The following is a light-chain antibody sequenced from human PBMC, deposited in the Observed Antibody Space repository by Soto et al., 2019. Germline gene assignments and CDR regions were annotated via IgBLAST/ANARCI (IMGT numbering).Light chain of an antibody. CDR1: KNDIGVYDF. V-gene: IGLV2-8*01. CDR3: KSYDGSYPYV. CDR2: EVV. J-gene: IGLJ1*01. Sequence: QSVLTQPPSAPGSPGQSVTISCTGTKNDIGVYDFVSWYQHHPGKAPRLIIYEVVQRPSGVPDRFSGSKSGNTSSLTGSGLQAADEADYLCKSYDGSYPYVFGSGTKLTV.